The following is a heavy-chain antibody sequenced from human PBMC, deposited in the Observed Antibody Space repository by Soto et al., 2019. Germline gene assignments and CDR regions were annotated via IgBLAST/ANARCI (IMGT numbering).Heavy chain of an antibody. Sequence: GAPVKVACKASGYRFTTYYLHWVRQAPGQGLEWMGMINPNGGATTYVQKFQGRVTMTTDTSTSTGYMELSSLRFDDTAIYYCARGISGTYNALDFWGQGAMVTVSS. J-gene: IGHJ4*01. V-gene: IGHV1-46*01. CDR3: ARGISGTYNALDF. CDR1: GYRFTTYY. CDR2: INPNGGAT. D-gene: IGHD1-26*01.